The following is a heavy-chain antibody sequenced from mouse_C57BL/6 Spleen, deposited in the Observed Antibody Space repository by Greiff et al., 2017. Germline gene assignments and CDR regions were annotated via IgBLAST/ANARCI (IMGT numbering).Heavy chain of an antibody. V-gene: IGHV5-16*01. J-gene: IGHJ2*01. CDR3: ARDKAYYDGSSYGFDY. CDR2: INYDGSST. CDR1: GFTFSDYY. D-gene: IGHD1-1*01. Sequence: EVQVVESEGGLVQPGSSMKLSCTASGFTFSDYYMAWVRQVPEKGLEWVANINYDGSSTYYLDSLKSRFIISRDNAKNILYLQMSRLKSEDTATYYCARDKAYYDGSSYGFDYWGQGTTLTVSS.